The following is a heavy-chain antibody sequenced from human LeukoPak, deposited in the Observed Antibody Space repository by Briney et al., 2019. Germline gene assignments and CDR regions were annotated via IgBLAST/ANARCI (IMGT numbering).Heavy chain of an antibody. CDR1: GGSISSYY. V-gene: IGHV4-4*09. Sequence: SETLSLTCTVSGGSISSYYWSWIRQPPGKGLEWIGYIYTSGSTNYNPSLKSRVTISVATSKNQFSLKLSSVTAADTAVYYCASVGYSSSWSPDYYYYYMDVWGKGTTVTVSS. CDR2: IYTSGST. D-gene: IGHD6-13*01. CDR3: ASVGYSSSWSPDYYYYYMDV. J-gene: IGHJ6*03.